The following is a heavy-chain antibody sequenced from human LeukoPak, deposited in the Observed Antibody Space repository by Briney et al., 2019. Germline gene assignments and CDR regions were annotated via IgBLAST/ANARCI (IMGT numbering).Heavy chain of an antibody. Sequence: ASVRVSCKASGYTFTSYYMHWVRQAPGQGLDWMGIINPSGGSTNNAQKFEGRVTMTRATSTSTVYMELSSLRSEDTAVYYCARSNNYYESSGYYAKTRRDFDYWGQGTLVTVSS. V-gene: IGHV1-46*01. CDR2: INPSGGST. CDR1: GYTFTSYY. J-gene: IGHJ4*02. D-gene: IGHD3-22*01. CDR3: ARSNNYYESSGYYAKTRRDFDY.